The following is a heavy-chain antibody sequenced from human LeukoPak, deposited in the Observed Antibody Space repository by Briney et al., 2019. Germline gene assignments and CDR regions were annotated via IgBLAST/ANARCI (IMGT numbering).Heavy chain of an antibody. V-gene: IGHV4-34*01. CDR3: ARDLPARVVTAILGWPFDP. D-gene: IGHD2-21*02. Sequence: SETLSLTCAVYGGSFSGYYWSWIRQPPGKGLEWIGEINHSGSTNSNPSLKSRVTISVDTSKNQFSLKLSSVTAADTAVYYCARDLPARVVTAILGWPFDPWGQGTLVTVSS. CDR1: GGSFSGYY. CDR2: INHSGST. J-gene: IGHJ5*02.